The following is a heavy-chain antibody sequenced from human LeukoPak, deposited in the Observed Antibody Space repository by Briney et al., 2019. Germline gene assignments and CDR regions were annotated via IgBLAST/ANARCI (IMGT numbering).Heavy chain of an antibody. V-gene: IGHV3-53*01. CDR3: ARDQRRFGELLRFNY. D-gene: IGHD3-10*01. Sequence: GGSLRLSCAASGFTVSIYYMSWVRQAPGKGLEGVSVIYSGGSTYYADSVNGRFTISRDNSKNTLYLQRNSLRAEDTAVYYCARDQRRFGELLRFNYWGQGTLVTVSS. CDR1: GFTVSIYY. CDR2: IYSGGST. J-gene: IGHJ4*02.